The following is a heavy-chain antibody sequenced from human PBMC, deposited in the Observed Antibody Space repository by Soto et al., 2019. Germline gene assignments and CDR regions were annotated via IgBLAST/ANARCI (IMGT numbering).Heavy chain of an antibody. CDR1: GFTFSNAW. Sequence: GSLRLSCAASGFTFSNAWMNWVRQAPGKGLEWVSSISSSSSYIYYADSVKGRFTISRDNAKNSLYLQMNSLRAEDTAVYYCARDQASSWNDAFDIWGQGTMVTVSS. CDR3: ARDQASSWNDAFDI. CDR2: ISSSSSYI. D-gene: IGHD6-13*01. V-gene: IGHV3-21*01. J-gene: IGHJ3*02.